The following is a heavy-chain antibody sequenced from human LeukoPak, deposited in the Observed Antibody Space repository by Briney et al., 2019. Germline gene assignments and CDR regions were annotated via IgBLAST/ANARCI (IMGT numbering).Heavy chain of an antibody. CDR3: AKDPGADFWSGYYDY. CDR1: GFTFSSYA. D-gene: IGHD3-3*01. V-gene: IGHV3-23*01. Sequence: GGSLRLSCAASGFTFSSYAMSWVRQAPGKGLEWVSAISGSGGSTYYADSVKGRFTISRDNSKNTLYLQMNNLRAEDTAVYYCAKDPGADFWSGYYDYWGQGTLVTVSS. CDR2: ISGSGGST. J-gene: IGHJ4*02.